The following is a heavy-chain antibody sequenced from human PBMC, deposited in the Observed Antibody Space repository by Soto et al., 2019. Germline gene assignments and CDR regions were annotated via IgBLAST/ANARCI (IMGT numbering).Heavy chain of an antibody. CDR1: GFTFSGYY. V-gene: IGHV3-30*18. CDR3: TKDDGYNDSTYYHYFGMDV. Sequence: GGSLRLSCAASGFTFSGYYMHWVRQAPGKGLEWVAVISYDGSTDYYADSVKGRFTISRDNSANRLFLQMNSLRPEDTAVYYCTKDDGYNDSTYYHYFGMDVWGQGTTVTVSS. CDR2: ISYDGSTD. J-gene: IGHJ6*02. D-gene: IGHD5-12*01.